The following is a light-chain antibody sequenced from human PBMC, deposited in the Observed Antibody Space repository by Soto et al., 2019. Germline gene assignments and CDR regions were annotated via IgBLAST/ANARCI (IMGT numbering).Light chain of an antibody. CDR1: QSISTY. CDR2: AAS. J-gene: IGKJ1*01. CDR3: QQSYSITWT. V-gene: IGKV1-39*01. Sequence: DIQMTQSPSSLSASVGDRVTSTFRASQSISTYLNWYQQKPGKAPKLLIYAASSLQSGVPSRFSGSGSGTDFTLTISSLQPEDFATYYCQQSYSITWTFGQGTKVDIK.